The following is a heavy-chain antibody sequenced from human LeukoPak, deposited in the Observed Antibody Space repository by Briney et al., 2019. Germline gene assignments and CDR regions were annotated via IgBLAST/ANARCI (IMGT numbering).Heavy chain of an antibody. CDR3: AREILWFGSKGAFDI. Sequence: GGSLRLSCAASGFTVSSNYMSWVRQAPGKGLEWVSVIYSGGSTYYADSVKGRFTISRDNSKNTLYLQMNSLRAEDTAVYYCAREILWFGSKGAFDIWGQGTMVTVSS. D-gene: IGHD3-10*01. V-gene: IGHV3-66*01. J-gene: IGHJ3*02. CDR1: GFTVSSNY. CDR2: IYSGGST.